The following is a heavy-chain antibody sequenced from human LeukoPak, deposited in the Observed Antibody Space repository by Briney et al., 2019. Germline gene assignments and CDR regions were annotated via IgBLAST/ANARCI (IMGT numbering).Heavy chain of an antibody. CDR1: GFTFDDYA. V-gene: IGHV3-9*01. CDR2: ISWNSGSI. D-gene: IGHD3-9*01. Sequence: PGWSLRLSCAASGFTFDDYAMHWVRQAPGKGLEWVSGISWNSGSIGYADSVKGRFTISRDNAKNSLYLQMNSLRAEDTALYYCAKDQHFDCFYNWFDPWGQGTLVTVSS. J-gene: IGHJ5*02. CDR3: AKDQHFDCFYNWFDP.